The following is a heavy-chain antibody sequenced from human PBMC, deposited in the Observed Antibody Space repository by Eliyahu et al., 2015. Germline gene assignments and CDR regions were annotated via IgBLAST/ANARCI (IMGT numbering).Heavy chain of an antibody. D-gene: IGHD2-2*01. Sequence: QVQLQQWGAGLLKPSETLSLTCAVYGGSFSGXXWSWIRQPPGKGLEWIXEIXXSGXTNYNPSLKSRVTISVDTSKNQFSLKLSSVTAADTAVYYCARAPDCSSTSCAYWYFDLWGRGTLVTVSS. CDR3: ARAPDCSSTSCAYWYFDL. V-gene: IGHV4-34*01. CDR1: GGSFSGXX. J-gene: IGHJ2*01. CDR2: IXXSGXT.